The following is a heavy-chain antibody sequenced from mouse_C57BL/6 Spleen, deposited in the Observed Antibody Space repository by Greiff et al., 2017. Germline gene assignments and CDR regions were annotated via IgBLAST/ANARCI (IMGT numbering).Heavy chain of an antibody. CDR1: GYTFTSYW. CDR3: ARSGSTKGFAY. D-gene: IGHD2-1*01. CDR2: IDPSDSYT. J-gene: IGHJ3*01. Sequence: VQLQQPGAELVKPGASVKLSCKASGYTFTSYWMQWVKQRPGQGLEWIGEIDPSDSYTNDNQKFKGKATLTVDTSSSTAYMQLSSLTSEDSAVYYCARSGSTKGFAYWGQGTLVTVSA. V-gene: IGHV1-50*01.